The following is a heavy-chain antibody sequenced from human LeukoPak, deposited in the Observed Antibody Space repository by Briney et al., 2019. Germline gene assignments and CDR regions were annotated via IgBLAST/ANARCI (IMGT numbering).Heavy chain of an antibody. CDR1: GFTFSSYA. CDR2: ISYDGSNK. V-gene: IGHV3-30*09. D-gene: IGHD3-22*01. CDR3: ARGTHYYDSSGCTD. J-gene: IGHJ4*02. Sequence: GRSLRLSCAASGFTFSSYAMHWVRQAPGKGLEWVTVISYDGSNKYHADSVKGRFAISRDNSKNTLYLQMNSLRPEDTAVSYCARGTHYYDSSGCTDWGQGTLVTVSS.